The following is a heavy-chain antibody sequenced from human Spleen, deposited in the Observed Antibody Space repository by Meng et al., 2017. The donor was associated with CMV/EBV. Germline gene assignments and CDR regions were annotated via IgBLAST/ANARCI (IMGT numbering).Heavy chain of an antibody. CDR3: ARDKPQWLVRSDAFDI. Sequence: GESLKISCAASGFTFSSYSMNWVRQAPGKGLEWVSSISSSSSYIYYADSVKGRFTISRDNAKNSLYLQMNSLRAEDTAVYYCARDKPQWLVRSDAFDIWGQGTMVTVSS. CDR1: GFTFSSYS. D-gene: IGHD6-19*01. V-gene: IGHV3-21*01. J-gene: IGHJ3*02. CDR2: ISSSSSYI.